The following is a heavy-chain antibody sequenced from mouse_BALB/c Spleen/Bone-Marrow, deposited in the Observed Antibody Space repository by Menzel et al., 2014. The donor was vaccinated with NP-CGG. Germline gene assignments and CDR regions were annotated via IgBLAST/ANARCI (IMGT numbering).Heavy chain of an antibody. CDR3: APYDGYYNWYFDV. V-gene: IGHV1-4*01. J-gene: IGHJ1*01. Sequence: QVQLQQPGAELARPGASVKMSCKASGYTFTSYTMHWIKQRPGQGLEWIGYIDPSSGYSNYNQKFKDKATLTADISSSTAYMQLSSLTSEDSAVYYCAPYDGYYNWYFDVGGAGTTVTGSS. CDR2: IDPSSGYS. D-gene: IGHD2-3*01. CDR1: GYTFTSYT.